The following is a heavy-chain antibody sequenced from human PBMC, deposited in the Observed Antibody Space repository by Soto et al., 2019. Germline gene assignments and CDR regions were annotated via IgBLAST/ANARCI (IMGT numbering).Heavy chain of an antibody. J-gene: IGHJ2*01. V-gene: IGHV3-33*01. CDR2: IWYDGSNK. Sequence: QVQLVESGGGVVQPGRSLRLSCAASGFTFSSYGMHWVRQAPGKGLEWVAVIWYDGSNKYYADSVKGRFTISRDNSKNTLYLQMNSLRAEDTAVYYCARGANRKRYWYFDLWGRGTLVTVSS. D-gene: IGHD1-26*01. CDR3: ARGANRKRYWYFDL. CDR1: GFTFSSYG.